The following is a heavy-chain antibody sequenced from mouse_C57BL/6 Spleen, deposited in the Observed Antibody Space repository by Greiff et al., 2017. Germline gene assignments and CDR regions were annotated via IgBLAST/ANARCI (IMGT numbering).Heavy chain of an antibody. CDR3: TGRGAYYFDY. J-gene: IGHJ2*01. CDR2: IDPETGGT. D-gene: IGHD3-1*01. V-gene: IGHV1-15*01. Sequence: QVQLQQPGAELVRPGASVTLSCKASGYTFTDYEMNWVKQTPVHGLEWIGAIDPETGGTAYNQKFKGKAILTADKSSSTANMELRSLTSEYSAVYYCTGRGAYYFDYWGQGTTLTVSS. CDR1: GYTFTDYE.